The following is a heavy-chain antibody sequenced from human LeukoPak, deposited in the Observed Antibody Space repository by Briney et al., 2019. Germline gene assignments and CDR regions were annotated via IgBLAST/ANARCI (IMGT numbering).Heavy chain of an antibody. V-gene: IGHV1-24*01. CDR3: ATDSDPWGPAAGTIDY. Sequence: ASVKLSCKISGHALSDLPIHWVRQAPGRGPEWMGGFDPEVGDKMHAQKFQGRVTMTEDTSTDTAYMELNSLRSEDTAVYYCATDSDPWGPAAGTIDYWGQGTLVTVSS. J-gene: IGHJ4*02. D-gene: IGHD6-13*01. CDR2: FDPEVGDK. CDR1: GHALSDLP.